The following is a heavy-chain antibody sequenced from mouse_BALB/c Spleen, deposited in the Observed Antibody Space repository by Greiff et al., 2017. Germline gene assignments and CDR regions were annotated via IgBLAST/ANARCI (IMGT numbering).Heavy chain of an antibody. D-gene: IGHD2-1*01. J-gene: IGHJ4*01. CDR1: GYTFTSYW. Sequence: QVQLQQPGAELVRPGASVKLSCKASGYTFTSYWINWVKQRPGQGLEWIGNIYPSDSYTNYNQKFKDKATLTVDKSSSTAYMQLSSPTSEDSAVYYCTYGNYDGYAMDYWGQGTSVTVSA. CDR2: IYPSDSYT. V-gene: IGHV1-69*02. CDR3: TYGNYDGYAMDY.